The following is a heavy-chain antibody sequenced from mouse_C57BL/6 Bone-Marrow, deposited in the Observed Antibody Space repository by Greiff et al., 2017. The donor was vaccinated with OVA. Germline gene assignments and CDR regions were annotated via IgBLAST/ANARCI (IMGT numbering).Heavy chain of an antibody. CDR1: GYSITSGYY. D-gene: IGHD2-12*01. CDR2: ISYDGSN. CDR3: ARADPSYLAFDY. Sequence: VQLKESGPGLVKPSQSLSLTCSVTGYSITSGYYWNWIRQFPGNKLEWMGYISYDGSNNYNPSLKNRISITRDTSKNQFFLKLNSVTTEDTATYYCARADPSYLAFDYWGQGTTLTVSS. J-gene: IGHJ2*01. V-gene: IGHV3-6*01.